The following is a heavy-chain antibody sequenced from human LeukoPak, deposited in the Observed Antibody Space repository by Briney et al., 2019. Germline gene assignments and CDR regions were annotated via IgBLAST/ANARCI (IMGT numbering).Heavy chain of an antibody. D-gene: IGHD1-7*01. Sequence: SETLSLTCVVSGGSISSPNYWTWVRQPPGKGLEWIGEIYYVVTTHYIPSLKSRVTMSVDISNNQFSLTLTSVTAADTAVYYCARGLNYDLDPWGQGTLVTVSS. CDR2: IYYVVTT. CDR1: GGSISSPNY. V-gene: IGHV4-4*02. J-gene: IGHJ5*02. CDR3: ARGLNYDLDP.